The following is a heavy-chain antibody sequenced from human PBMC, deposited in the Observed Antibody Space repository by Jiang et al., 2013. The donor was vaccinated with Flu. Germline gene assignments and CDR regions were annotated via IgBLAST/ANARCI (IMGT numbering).Heavy chain of an antibody. Sequence: GLVQPGGSLRLSCAASGFTFSSHSMNWVRQAPGKGLEWISYITSTSVTIYYADSVKGRFTISRDNAKNSLYLQMNSLRVEDTAVYYCARVPAKQQLVLFDYWGQGALVTVSS. V-gene: IGHV3-48*01. CDR2: ITSTSVTI. CDR1: GFTFSSHS. J-gene: IGHJ4*02. CDR3: ARVPAKQQLVLFDY. D-gene: IGHD6-13*01.